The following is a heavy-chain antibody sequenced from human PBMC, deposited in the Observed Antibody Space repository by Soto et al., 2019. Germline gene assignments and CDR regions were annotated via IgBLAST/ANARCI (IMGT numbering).Heavy chain of an antibody. J-gene: IGHJ4*02. Sequence: GASVKVSCKASGYTFTSYGISWVRQAPGQGLEWMGWINPHNGGTNYAHKFQGKVTLTRDTSINTAYMAMRGLTSDDTAMYYCARELRVGGEGYYFDLWGQGTLVTVSS. V-gene: IGHV1-18*01. CDR2: INPHNGGT. D-gene: IGHD2-21*01. CDR3: ARELRVGGEGYYFDL. CDR1: GYTFTSYG.